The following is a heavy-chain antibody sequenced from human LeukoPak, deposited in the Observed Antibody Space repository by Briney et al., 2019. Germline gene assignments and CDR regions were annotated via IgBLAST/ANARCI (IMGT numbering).Heavy chain of an antibody. CDR1: GFTFSSYA. V-gene: IGHV3-23*01. CDR3: AKDPGVPAAIVGYFDY. CDR2: ISGSGGST. D-gene: IGHD2-2*02. J-gene: IGHJ4*02. Sequence: GGSLRLSCAASGFTFSSYAMSWVRQAPGKGLEWVSAISGSGGSTYYADSAKGRFTISRDNSKNTLYLQMNSLRAEDTAVYYCAKDPGVPAAIVGYFDYWGQGTLVTVSS.